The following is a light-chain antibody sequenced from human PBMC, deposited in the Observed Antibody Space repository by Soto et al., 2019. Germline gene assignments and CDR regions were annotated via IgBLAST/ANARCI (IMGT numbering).Light chain of an antibody. Sequence: SQRVDDSHLAWYQLRPGQAPRLLIYGASTRATGIPDRFSASGSRTAFSLTISGLKPEDFAGHYCQQHRMSPNTFGQGTRLEIK. V-gene: IGKV3-20*01. CDR2: GAS. CDR3: QQHRMSPNT. J-gene: IGKJ5*01. CDR1: QRVDDSH.